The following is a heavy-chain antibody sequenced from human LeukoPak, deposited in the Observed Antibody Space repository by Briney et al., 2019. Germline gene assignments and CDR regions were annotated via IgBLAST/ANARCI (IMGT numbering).Heavy chain of an antibody. CDR1: GGSISSYY. CDR2: IYYSGST. V-gene: IGHV4-59*01. J-gene: IGHJ4*02. Sequence: SETLSLTCTVSGGSISSYYWSWIRQPPGKGLEWIGYIYYSGSTNYNPSLKSRVTISVDTSKNQLSLKLSSVTAADTAVYYCARGSYDFWSGYYFDYWGQGTLVTVSS. CDR3: ARGSYDFWSGYYFDY. D-gene: IGHD3-3*01.